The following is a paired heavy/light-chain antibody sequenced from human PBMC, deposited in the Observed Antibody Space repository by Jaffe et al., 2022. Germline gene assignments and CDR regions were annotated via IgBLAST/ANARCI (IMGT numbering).Heavy chain of an antibody. CDR3: AKSVSTVVPLTRNFDY. V-gene: IGHV3-23*01. Sequence: EVQVMESGGGLVQPGGSLRLSCAASGFTFSSYAMSWVRQAPGKGLEWVSIISDDGGTTHYADSVKGRFTISRDNSKNTLYLQMNSLRVEDTAVYYCAKSVSTVVPLTRNFDYWGQGSLVTVSS. D-gene: IGHD4-4*01. J-gene: IGHJ4*02. CDR2: ISDDGGTT. CDR1: GFTFSSYA.
Light chain of an antibody. Sequence: EIVLTQSPATLSLSPGERATLSCRASQTVSSSLAWYQQKPGQAPRLLIYDASNRATGIPARFSGSGSGTDFTLTISSLEPEDLAVYYCQQCTDWPLTFGGGTKVEIK. CDR3: QQCTDWPLT. CDR1: QTVSSS. V-gene: IGKV3-11*01. J-gene: IGKJ4*01. CDR2: DAS.